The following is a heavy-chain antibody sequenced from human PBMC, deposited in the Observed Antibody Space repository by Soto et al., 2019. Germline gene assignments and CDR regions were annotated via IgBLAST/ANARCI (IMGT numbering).Heavy chain of an antibody. D-gene: IGHD6-19*01. CDR1: GFTFSSYG. Sequence: GGSLRLSCAASGFTFSSYGMHWVRQAPGKGLEWVAVISYDGSNKYYADSVKGRFTISRDNSKNTLYLQMNSLRAEDTAVYYCAKDYRAVAGTGASYYYYGMDVWGQGTTVTVSS. CDR2: ISYDGSNK. J-gene: IGHJ6*02. V-gene: IGHV3-30*18. CDR3: AKDYRAVAGTGASYYYYGMDV.